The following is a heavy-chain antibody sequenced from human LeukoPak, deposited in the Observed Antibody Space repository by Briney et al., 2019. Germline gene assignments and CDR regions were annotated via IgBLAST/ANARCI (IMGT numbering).Heavy chain of an antibody. CDR3: ASPPPFGWGSYNYSYSGRDV. V-gene: IGHV4-34*01. J-gene: IGHJ6*04. D-gene: IGHD3-10*01. CDR2: INHSGST. Sequence: PSETLSLTCAVYGGSFSGYYWSWIRQPPGKGLEWIGEINHSGSTNYNPSLKSRVTISVDTSKNQFSLKLSSVTAADTAVYYCASPPPFGWGSYNYSYSGRDVGGKGTTVTVSS. CDR1: GGSFSGYY.